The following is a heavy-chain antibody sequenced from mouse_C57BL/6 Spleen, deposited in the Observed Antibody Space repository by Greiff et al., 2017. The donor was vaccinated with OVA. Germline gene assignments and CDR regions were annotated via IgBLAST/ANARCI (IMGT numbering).Heavy chain of an antibody. J-gene: IGHJ4*01. V-gene: IGHV1-54*01. CDR2: INPGSGGT. CDR1: GYAFTNYL. Sequence: VQLQQSGAELVRPGTSVKVSCKASGYAFTNYLIEWVKQRPGQGLEWIGVINPGSGGTNYNEKFKGKATLTADKSSSTAYMQLSSLTSEDSAVYFCARGGKLGAMDYWGQGTSVTVSS. CDR3: ARGGKLGAMDY.